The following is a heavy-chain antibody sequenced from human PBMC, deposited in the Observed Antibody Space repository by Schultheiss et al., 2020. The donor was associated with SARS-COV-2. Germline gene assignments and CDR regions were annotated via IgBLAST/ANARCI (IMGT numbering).Heavy chain of an antibody. CDR1: GYTFTGYY. Sequence: ASVKVSCKASGYTFTGYYMHWVRQAPGQGLEWMGRINPNSGGTNYAQKFQGRVTMTRDTSISTAYMELSSLRSEDTAVYYCASAEYSSLRTLGYWGQGTLVTVSS. V-gene: IGHV1-2*06. D-gene: IGHD6-6*01. CDR2: INPNSGGT. J-gene: IGHJ4*02. CDR3: ASAEYSSLRTLGY.